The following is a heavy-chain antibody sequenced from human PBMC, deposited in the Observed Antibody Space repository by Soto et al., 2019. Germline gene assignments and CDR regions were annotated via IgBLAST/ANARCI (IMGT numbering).Heavy chain of an antibody. CDR2: ISGSGGST. Sequence: GGSLRLSCAASGFTFSSYAMSWVRQAPGKGLEWVSAISGSGGSTYYADSVKGRFTISRDNSKNTLYLQMNSLRAEDTAVYYCAKTGQPLPRFRIVVVITSDDAFDIRGQGTTVTVSS. D-gene: IGHD3-22*01. V-gene: IGHV3-23*01. CDR3: AKTGQPLPRFRIVVVITSDDAFDI. J-gene: IGHJ3*02. CDR1: GFTFSSYA.